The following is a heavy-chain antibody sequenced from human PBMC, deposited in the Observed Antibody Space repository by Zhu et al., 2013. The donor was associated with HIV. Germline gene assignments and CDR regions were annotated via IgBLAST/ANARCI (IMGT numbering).Heavy chain of an antibody. CDR3: ARDEVTGPSE. CDR2: TIPSFGTT. CDR1: GGFFSNNVVSYA. J-gene: IGHJ4*02. V-gene: IGHV1-69*06. Sequence: QVQLLQSGTEVKKTGSSVKVSCKAPGGFFSNNVVSYAIHWVRQAPGQGLEWMGGTIPSFGTTNYAQKFQGRITITADISTSAVYMDLSSLGSDDTAVYYCARDEVTGPSEWGQGTLVIVSS. D-gene: IGHD3-9*01.